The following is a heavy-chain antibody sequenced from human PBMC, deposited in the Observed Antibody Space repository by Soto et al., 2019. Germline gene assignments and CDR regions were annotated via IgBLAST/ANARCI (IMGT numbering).Heavy chain of an antibody. CDR2: IYTSGST. D-gene: IGHD6-13*01. CDR1: GGSISSYY. Sequence: SETLSLTCTVSGGSISSYYWSWIRQPAGKGLEWIGRIYTSGSTNYNPSLKSRVTMSVDTSKNQFSLKLSSVTAADTAVYYCARDRATGYSSSLYDQRPRRLWFDPWGQGTLVTVPQ. V-gene: IGHV4-4*07. J-gene: IGHJ5*02. CDR3: ARDRATGYSSSLYDQRPRRLWFDP.